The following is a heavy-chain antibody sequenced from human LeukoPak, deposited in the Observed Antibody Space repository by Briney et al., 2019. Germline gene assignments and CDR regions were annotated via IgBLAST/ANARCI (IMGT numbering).Heavy chain of an antibody. V-gene: IGHV3-30*06. Sequence: GGSLRLSCATSGFTFSNFGMNWVRQAPGKELQWVAFISYDGKDKYYSDSVKGRITLSRDNSKSMLFVQMDSLRTEDTAVYYCARTREQWQVLDYWGQGTLVTVSS. CDR3: ARTREQWQVLDY. D-gene: IGHD6-19*01. CDR2: ISYDGKDK. J-gene: IGHJ4*02. CDR1: GFTFSNFG.